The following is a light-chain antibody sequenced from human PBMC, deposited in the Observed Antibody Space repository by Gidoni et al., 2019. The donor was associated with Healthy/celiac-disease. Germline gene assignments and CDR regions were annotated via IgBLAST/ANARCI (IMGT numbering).Light chain of an antibody. Sequence: DIVMTQTPLSLSVTPGQPASISCKSSQSLLHSDGKTYLYWYLQKPGQSPQLLIYEVSNLFSGVPDRLSGSGSGTDFTLKISRVEAEDVGVYYCMQSIQLPLTFGGGTKVEIK. J-gene: IGKJ4*01. CDR2: EVS. CDR3: MQSIQLPLT. CDR1: QSLLHSDGKTY. V-gene: IGKV2D-29*02.